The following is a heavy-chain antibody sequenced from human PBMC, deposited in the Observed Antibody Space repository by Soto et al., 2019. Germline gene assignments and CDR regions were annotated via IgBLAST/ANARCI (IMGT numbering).Heavy chain of an antibody. V-gene: IGHV1-18*01. J-gene: IGHJ3*02. CDR3: ARISSSWSNDAFDI. CDR2: ISAYNGNT. Sequence: GASVKVSCKASGYTFTSYVISWVRQAPGQGLEWMGWISAYNGNTNYAQKLQGRVTMTTDTSTSTAYMELRSLRSDDTAVYYCARISSSWSNDAFDIWGQGTMVTVSS. CDR1: GYTFTSYV. D-gene: IGHD6-13*01.